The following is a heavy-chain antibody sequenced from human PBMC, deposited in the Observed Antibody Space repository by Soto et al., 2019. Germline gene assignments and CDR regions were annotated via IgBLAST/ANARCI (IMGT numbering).Heavy chain of an antibody. Sequence: SETLSSTCTASGASISSYYWSWIRQPPGKGLKWIGYIDYSGSTNYNPSLKSRVTISADTSKNQFSLKLNTMTAEDTAVYYCARQSYGSGSTYMDYWGQGTLVTVSS. D-gene: IGHD3-10*01. V-gene: IGHV4-59*08. CDR3: ARQSYGSGSTYMDY. CDR1: GASISSYY. CDR2: IDYSGST. J-gene: IGHJ4*02.